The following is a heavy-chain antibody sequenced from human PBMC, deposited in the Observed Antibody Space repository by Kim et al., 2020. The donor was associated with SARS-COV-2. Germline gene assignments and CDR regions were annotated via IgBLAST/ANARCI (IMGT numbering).Heavy chain of an antibody. D-gene: IGHD2-8*01. CDR3: TKPRAWANTFDV. CDR2: T. V-gene: IGHV4-4*08. J-gene: IGHJ3*01. Sequence: TIFTPSPRSRHTRSQDTSKNQFSLRLSSVTAADTAVYYCTKPRAWANTFDVWGRGTMVTVSS.